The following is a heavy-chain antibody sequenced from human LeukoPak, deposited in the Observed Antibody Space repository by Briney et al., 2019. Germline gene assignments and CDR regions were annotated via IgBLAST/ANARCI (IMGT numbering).Heavy chain of an antibody. D-gene: IGHD5-18*01. CDR2: MNPNSGNT. CDR1: GYTFTSYD. V-gene: IGHV1-8*03. CDR3: ARRGYSYGYPYTYYYYYYMDV. J-gene: IGHJ6*03. Sequence: GASVKVSCKASGYTFTSYDINWVRQATGQGLEWMGWMNPNSGNTGYAQKFQGRVTITRNTSISTAHMELSSLRSEDTAVYYCARRGYSYGYPYTYYYYYYMDVWGKGTTVTVSS.